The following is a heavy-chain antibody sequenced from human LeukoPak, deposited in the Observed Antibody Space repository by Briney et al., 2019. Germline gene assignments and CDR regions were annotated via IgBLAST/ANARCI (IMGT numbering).Heavy chain of an antibody. D-gene: IGHD5-12*01. CDR1: GVTFSNYY. CDR2: IITSVGTI. J-gene: IGHJ4*02. V-gene: IGHV3-11*04. CDR3: ARYSYDDSGSKGFDY. Sequence: VGSVTLSCAASGVTFSNYYMTWIRQAPGKGLEWLSYIITSVGTIYYADSVKGRFTISTDNSKNSLYLKMNSMRAEDTAVYYCARYSYDDSGSKGFDYWGKGILVT.